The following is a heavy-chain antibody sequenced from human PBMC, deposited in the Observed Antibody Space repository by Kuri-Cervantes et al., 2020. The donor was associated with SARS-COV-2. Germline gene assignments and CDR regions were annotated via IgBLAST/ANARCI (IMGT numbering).Heavy chain of an antibody. CDR3: ARGFCSGSSCSTSPYYYYMDV. D-gene: IGHD2-15*01. CDR1: GYTFTSYG. Sequence: ASVKVSCKASGYTFTSYGISWVRQAPGQGLEWMGWMNTRTGNTGYAQKFQGRVTVTRDTAISTAYMELSSLTSEDTAVYYCARGFCSGSSCSTSPYYYYMDVWGKGTTVTVSS. V-gene: IGHV1-8*02. J-gene: IGHJ6*03. CDR2: MNTRTGNT.